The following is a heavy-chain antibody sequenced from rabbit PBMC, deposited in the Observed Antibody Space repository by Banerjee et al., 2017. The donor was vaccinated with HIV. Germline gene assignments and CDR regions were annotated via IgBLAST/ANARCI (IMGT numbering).Heavy chain of an antibody. Sequence: WVRQAPGKGLEWIACIGTGSGSTYYANWAKGRFTISKTSSTVDLKMTSLTAADTATYFCASNVAAYAGGAGWNFNL. J-gene: IGHJ4*01. CDR2: IGTGSGST. D-gene: IGHD4-2*01. V-gene: IGHV1S40*01. CDR3: ASNVAAYAGGAGWNFNL.